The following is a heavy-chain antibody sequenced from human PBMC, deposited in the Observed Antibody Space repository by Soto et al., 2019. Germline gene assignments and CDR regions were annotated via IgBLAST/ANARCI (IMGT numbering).Heavy chain of an antibody. CDR2: ISGSGGST. D-gene: IGHD3-10*01. CDR3: AKETSMVRGVTLPSY. J-gene: IGHJ4*02. V-gene: IGHV3-23*01. CDR1: GVTFSSYA. Sequence: GGSLRFSCAASGVTFSSYAMSWVRQAPGKGLEWVSAISGSGGSTYYADSVKGRFTISRDNSKNTLYLQMNSLRAEDTAVYYCAKETSMVRGVTLPSYWGQGTLVTVSS.